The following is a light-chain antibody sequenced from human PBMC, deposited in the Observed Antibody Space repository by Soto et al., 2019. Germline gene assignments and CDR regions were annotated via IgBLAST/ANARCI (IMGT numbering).Light chain of an antibody. V-gene: IGKV1-5*01. CDR3: QQYNRYWT. Sequence: DIQMTQSPSTLSASVGDRVTITCRASQSISTWLAWYQQKPRKTPKLLIYDASSLESGVPSRFNGSGSGTEFTLTISSLQPDDFATYYCQQYNRYWTFGQGTKVDIK. J-gene: IGKJ1*01. CDR2: DAS. CDR1: QSISTW.